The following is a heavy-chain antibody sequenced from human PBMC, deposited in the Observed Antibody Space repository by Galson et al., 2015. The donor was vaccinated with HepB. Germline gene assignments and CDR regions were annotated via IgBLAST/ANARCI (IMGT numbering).Heavy chain of an antibody. V-gene: IGHV3-23*01. Sequence: SLRLSCAASGFTFSSYAMSWVRQAPGKGLEWVSAISGGGGSTYYADSVKGRFTISRDNSKNTLYLQMNSLRAEDTAVYYCAKDEQWLDTAGFDYWGQGTLVTVSS. D-gene: IGHD6-19*01. CDR1: GFTFSSYA. J-gene: IGHJ4*02. CDR2: ISGGGGST. CDR3: AKDEQWLDTAGFDY.